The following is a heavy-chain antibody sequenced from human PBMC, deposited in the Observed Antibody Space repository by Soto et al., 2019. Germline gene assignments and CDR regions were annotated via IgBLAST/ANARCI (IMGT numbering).Heavy chain of an antibody. CDR3: ARVRAAAGGNWFDP. Sequence: SYTLSLTCTVSGGSIISYYWSWIRQPPGKGLEWIGYIYYSGSTNYNPSLKSRVTISVDTSKNQFSLKLSSVTAADTAVYYCARVRAAAGGNWFDPWGQGTLVTVSS. D-gene: IGHD6-13*01. CDR2: IYYSGST. V-gene: IGHV4-59*01. J-gene: IGHJ5*02. CDR1: GGSIISYY.